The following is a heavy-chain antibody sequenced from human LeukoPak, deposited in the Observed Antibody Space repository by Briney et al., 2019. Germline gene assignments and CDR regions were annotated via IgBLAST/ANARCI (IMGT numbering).Heavy chain of an antibody. CDR2: TYYRSRWYY. V-gene: IGHV6-1*01. CDR1: GDSVSRNSAS. Sequence: SQTLSLTCAISGDSVSRNSASWNWIRQSPSRGLEWLERTYYRSRWYYDYAVFLKSRLTIDPDTSRNQFSLQLNSATPEDTAVYYCVRGGHGTTVSPFDSWGQGTLVTVSS. J-gene: IGHJ4*02. D-gene: IGHD1-14*01. CDR3: VRGGHGTTVSPFDS.